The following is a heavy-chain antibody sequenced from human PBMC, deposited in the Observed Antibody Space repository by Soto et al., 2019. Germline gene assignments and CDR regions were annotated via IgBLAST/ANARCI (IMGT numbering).Heavy chain of an antibody. V-gene: IGHV1-18*01. J-gene: IGHJ6*02. CDR3: ARTESEPYYAILTGSLLDYYYGMDV. CDR1: GYTFTSYG. CDR2: ISAYNGNT. Sequence: ASVKVSCKASGYTFTSYGISWVRQAPGQGLEWMGWISAYNGNTNYAQKLQGRVTMTTDTSTSTAYMELRSLRSDDTAVYYCARTESEPYYAILTGSLLDYYYGMDVWGQGATVTFSS. D-gene: IGHD3-9*01.